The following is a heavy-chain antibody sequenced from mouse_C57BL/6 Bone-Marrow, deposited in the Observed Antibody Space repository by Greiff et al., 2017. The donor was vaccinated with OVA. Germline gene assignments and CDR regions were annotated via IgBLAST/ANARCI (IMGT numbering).Heavy chain of an antibody. CDR2: IYIGNGYT. J-gene: IGHJ4*01. Sequence: EVKLVESGAELVRPGSSVKMSCKTSGYTFTSYGINWVKQRPGQGLEWIGYIYIGNGYTEYNEKFKGKATLTLDNSSSTAYMQLSSLTSEDSAIDVDARDETGRWDYWGQGTSVTVTS. CDR3: ARDETGRWDY. CDR1: GYTFTSYG. D-gene: IGHD4-1*01. V-gene: IGHV1-58*01.